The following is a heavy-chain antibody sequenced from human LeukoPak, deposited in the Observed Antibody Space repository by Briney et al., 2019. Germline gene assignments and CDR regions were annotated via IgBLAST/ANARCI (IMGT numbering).Heavy chain of an antibody. J-gene: IGHJ6*03. V-gene: IGHV1-69*13. CDR2: IIPIFGTA. D-gene: IGHD2-2*02. CDR1: GGTFSSYA. CDR3: ASRYCSSTSCYTSYYYMDV. Sequence: GASVKVSCKASGGTFSSYAISWVRQAPRQGLEWMGGIIPIFGTANYAQKFQGRVTITADESTSTAYMELSSLRSEDTAVYYCASRYCSSTSCYTSYYYMDVWGKGTTVTVSS.